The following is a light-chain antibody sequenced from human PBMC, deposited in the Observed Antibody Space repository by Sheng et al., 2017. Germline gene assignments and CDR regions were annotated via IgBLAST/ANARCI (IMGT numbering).Light chain of an antibody. CDR2: ENN. CDR3: GTWDTSLNVVM. CDR1: SSNIGNNY. V-gene: IGLV1-51*01. J-gene: IGLJ3*02. Sequence: QSVLTQPPSVSAAPGQKVTISCSGASSNIGNNYVSWYQVLPGTAPKLLIYENNKRPSGIPDRFSGSKSGTSATLGITGLQTGDEADYYCGTWDTSLNVVMFGGGTELTVL.